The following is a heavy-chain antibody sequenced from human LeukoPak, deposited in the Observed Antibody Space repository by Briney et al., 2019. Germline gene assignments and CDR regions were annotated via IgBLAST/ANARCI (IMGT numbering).Heavy chain of an antibody. CDR3: ARDRITMVRGGPVSWFDP. J-gene: IGHJ5*02. CDR2: IYCSGST. D-gene: IGHD3-10*01. V-gene: IGHV4-30-4*01. CDR1: GGSISSGDYY. Sequence: ASQTLSLTCTVSGGSISSGDYYWSWIRQPPGKGLEWIGYIYCSGSTYYNPSLKSRVTISVDTSKNQFSLKLSSVTAADTAVYYCARDRITMVRGGPVSWFDPWGQGTLVTVSS.